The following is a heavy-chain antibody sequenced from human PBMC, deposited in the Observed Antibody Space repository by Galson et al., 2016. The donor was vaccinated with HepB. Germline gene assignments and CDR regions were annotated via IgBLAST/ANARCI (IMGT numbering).Heavy chain of an antibody. V-gene: IGHV3-21*04. D-gene: IGHD3-10*01. CDR3: AREHYFGSGSYFDN. Sequence: SLRLSCAASGFSFSSYSLHWVRQAPGKGLEWVASISGSGYYVFYADSVKGRFTISRDNAKNSLFLQMNSLRAEDTAVYYCAREHYFGSGSYFDNWGQGTLVTVSS. J-gene: IGHJ4*02. CDR2: ISGSGYYV. CDR1: GFSFSSYS.